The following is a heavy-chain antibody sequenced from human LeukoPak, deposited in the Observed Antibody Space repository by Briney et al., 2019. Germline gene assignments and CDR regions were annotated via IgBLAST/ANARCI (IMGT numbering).Heavy chain of an antibody. CDR1: AGSFSSYA. V-gene: IGHV1-69*05. CDR3: AREIPKDCTNGVCYTGWFDP. CDR2: IVPIFGAA. J-gene: IGHJ5*02. Sequence: SVKVSCKASAGSFSSYAISWWRQAPGQGLEWMGGIVPIFGAANYAQKFQGRVTITTDGSTSTAYMELSSLRSEDTAVYYCAREIPKDCTNGVCYTGWFDPWGQGTLVTVSS. D-gene: IGHD2-8*01.